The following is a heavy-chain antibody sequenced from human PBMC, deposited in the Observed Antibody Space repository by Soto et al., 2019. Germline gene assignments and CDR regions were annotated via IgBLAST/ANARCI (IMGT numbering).Heavy chain of an antibody. Sequence: SETLSLTCAVYGGSFSGYYWSWIRQPPGKGLEWIGEINHSGSTNYNPSLKSRVTISVDTSKNQFSLKLSSVTAADTAVYYCATSHVLAYCGGDCFSDAFDIWGQGTMVTVSS. D-gene: IGHD2-21*01. CDR1: GGSFSGYY. V-gene: IGHV4-34*01. CDR3: ATSHVLAYCGGDCFSDAFDI. CDR2: INHSGST. J-gene: IGHJ3*02.